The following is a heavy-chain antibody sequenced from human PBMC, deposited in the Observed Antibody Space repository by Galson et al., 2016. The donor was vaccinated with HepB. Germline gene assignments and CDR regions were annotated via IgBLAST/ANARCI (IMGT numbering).Heavy chain of an antibody. CDR1: GFSVSGKY. D-gene: IGHD3-22*01. V-gene: IGHV3-53*01. Sequence: SLRLSCAASGFSVSGKYMSWARQAPGKGLEWVSAIFSGDATYYRDSVKGRFTISRDTSKNTLYLQMNNLGAEDTAICYCEGYSDPFDIWGQGTMVTVSS. J-gene: IGHJ3*02. CDR3: EGYSDPFDI. CDR2: IFSGDAT.